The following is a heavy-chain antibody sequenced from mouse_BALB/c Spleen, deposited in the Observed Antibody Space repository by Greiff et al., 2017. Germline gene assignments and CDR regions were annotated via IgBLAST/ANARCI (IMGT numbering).Heavy chain of an antibody. D-gene: IGHD1-2*01. J-gene: IGHJ4*01. Sequence: EVKLQESGPGLVKPSQSLSLTCSVTGYSITSGYYWNWIRQFPGNKLEWMGYISYDGSNNYNPSLKNRISITRDTSKNQFFLKLNSVTTEDTATYYCAREFISNYWGQGTSVTVSS. CDR1: GYSITSGYY. CDR2: ISYDGSN. CDR3: AREFISNY. V-gene: IGHV3-6*02.